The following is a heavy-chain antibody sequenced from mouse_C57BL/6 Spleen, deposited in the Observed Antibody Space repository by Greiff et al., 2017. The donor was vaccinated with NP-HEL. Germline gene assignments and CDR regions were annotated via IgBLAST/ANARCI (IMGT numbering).Heavy chain of an antibody. CDR2: ISSGGDYI. V-gene: IGHV5S21*01. CDR1: GFTFSSYA. D-gene: IGHD1-1*01. CDR3: AKENYNGTAWFAY. J-gene: IGHJ3*01. Sequence: EVQVVESGEGLVKPGGSLKLSCAASGFTFSSYAMPWVRQTPEKRLEWVAYISSGGDYIFSADTVKGRFTISIDNARNTLYLQMSSLKSEDTAVYYCAKENYNGTAWFAYWGQGTLVTVSA.